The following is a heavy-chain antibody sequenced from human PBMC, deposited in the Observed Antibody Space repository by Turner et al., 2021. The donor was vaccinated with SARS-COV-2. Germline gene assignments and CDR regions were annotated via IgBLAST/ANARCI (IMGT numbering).Heavy chain of an antibody. J-gene: IGHJ4*02. CDR1: GFTFSKYF. CDR2: ISDDGSSP. Sequence: EVQLVESGGGLVQVQGGLTLSCAASGFTFSKYFMHWVRQAPGKGLVWVARISDDGSSPAYADSVKGRFTISRDNAKNTLYLQMNSLTAEDSAVYYCVRADVVAWYGLLDYWGQGTLVTVSS. CDR3: VRADVVAWYGLLDY. D-gene: IGHD2-15*01. V-gene: IGHV3-74*01.